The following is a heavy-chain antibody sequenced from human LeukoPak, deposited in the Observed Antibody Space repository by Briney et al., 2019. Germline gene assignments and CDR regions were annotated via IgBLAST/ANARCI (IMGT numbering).Heavy chain of an antibody. D-gene: IGHD4-11*01. J-gene: IGHJ4*02. CDR1: GFTFSSYA. CDR2: ISGSGGCT. Sequence: PGGSLRLSCAASGFTFSSYAMSWVRQAPGKGLEWVSAISGSGGCTYYADSVKGRFTISRDNSKNTLYLQMNSLRAEDTAVYYCARHRGVQITYSNYGYWGQGTLVTVSS. CDR3: ARHRGVQITYSNYGY. V-gene: IGHV3-23*01.